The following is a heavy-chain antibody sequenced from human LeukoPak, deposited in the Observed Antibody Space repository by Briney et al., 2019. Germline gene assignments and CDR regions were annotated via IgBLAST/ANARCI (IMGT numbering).Heavy chain of an antibody. Sequence: PSETLSLTCTVSGDSISSYYCSCIRQPAGKGLEWIGRIYPSGSTNYNPSLKSRVTMSVDTSKNHFSLTLTSVTAADTAIYHCAREDSYGSYYFDSWGRGTLVTVSS. J-gene: IGHJ4*02. CDR2: IYPSGST. CDR1: GDSISSYY. CDR3: AREDSYGSYYFDS. V-gene: IGHV4-4*07. D-gene: IGHD5-18*01.